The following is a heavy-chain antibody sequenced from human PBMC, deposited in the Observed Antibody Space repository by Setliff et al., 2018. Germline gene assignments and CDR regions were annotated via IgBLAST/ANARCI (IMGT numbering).Heavy chain of an antibody. CDR1: GASISSGSHY. CDR3: VRGLNSESWTFRY. CDR2: VYSTGST. D-gene: IGHD1-26*01. Sequence: LSLTCNVSGASISSGSHYWSWIRQSAGEKPTWIGHVYSTGSTNYNPSFESRVSISVDKSNNQFSLKMTSVTAADTAIYYCVRGLNSESWTFRYWSQGILVTVSS. J-gene: IGHJ4*02. V-gene: IGHV4-61*09.